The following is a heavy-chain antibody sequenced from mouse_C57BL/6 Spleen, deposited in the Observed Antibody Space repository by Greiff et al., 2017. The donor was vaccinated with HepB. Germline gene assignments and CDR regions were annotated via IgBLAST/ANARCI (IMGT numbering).Heavy chain of an antibody. CDR2: ISGGGGNT. V-gene: IGHV5-9*01. CDR1: GFTFSSYT. Sequence: EVQGVESGGGLVKPGGSLKLSCAASGFTFSSYTMSWVRQTPEKRLEWVATISGGGGNTYYPDSVKGRFTISRDNAKNTLYLQMSSLRSEDTALYYCARDPITTVVGHFDVWGTGTTVTVSS. J-gene: IGHJ1*03. D-gene: IGHD1-1*01. CDR3: ARDPITTVVGHFDV.